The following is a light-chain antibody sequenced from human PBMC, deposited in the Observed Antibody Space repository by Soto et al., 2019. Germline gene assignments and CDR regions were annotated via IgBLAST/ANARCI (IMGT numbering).Light chain of an antibody. Sequence: QSALTQPASVSGSPGQSITISCTGTSSDVGSYNLVSWYQQHPGKAPKLMIYEGSKRPSGVSNRVSGSKSGNTASLTISGLQDEDEADYSCCSYAGSNYVFGTGTKLTVL. V-gene: IGLV2-23*01. CDR2: EGS. J-gene: IGLJ1*01. CDR1: SSDVGSYNL. CDR3: CSYAGSNYV.